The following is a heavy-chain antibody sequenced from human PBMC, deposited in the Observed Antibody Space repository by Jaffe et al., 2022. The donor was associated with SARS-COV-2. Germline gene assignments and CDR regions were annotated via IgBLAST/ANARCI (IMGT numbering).Heavy chain of an antibody. CDR1: GFTVSSNY. D-gene: IGHD2-2*01. Sequence: EVQLVESGGGLIQPGGSLRLSCAASGFTVSSNYMSWVRQAPGKGLEWVSVIYSGGSTYYADSVKGRFTISRDNSKNTLYLQMNSLRAEDTAVYYCAGSRVVVPAAFDYWGQGTLVTVSS. CDR2: IYSGGST. J-gene: IGHJ4*02. CDR3: AGSRVVVPAAFDY. V-gene: IGHV3-53*01.